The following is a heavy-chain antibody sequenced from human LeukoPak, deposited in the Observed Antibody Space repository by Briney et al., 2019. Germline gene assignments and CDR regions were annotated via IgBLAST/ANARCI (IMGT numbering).Heavy chain of an antibody. D-gene: IGHD6-19*01. CDR3: ARVGSGWLTFDY. V-gene: IGHV3-53*01. J-gene: IGHJ4*02. CDR1: GFTVSRNY. Sequence: GGSLRLSCAASGFTVSRNYMSWVRQAPGKGLEWGSVIYSGGSTYYADSVKGRFTISRDNSKNTLYLQMNSLRAEDTAVYYCARVGSGWLTFDYWGQGTLVTVSS. CDR2: IYSGGST.